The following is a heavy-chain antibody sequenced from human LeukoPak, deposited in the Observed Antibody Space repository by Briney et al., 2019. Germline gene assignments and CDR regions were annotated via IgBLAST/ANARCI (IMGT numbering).Heavy chain of an antibody. CDR1: GFTFSRYP. CDR3: ARDAQISAAAYYFDY. D-gene: IGHD6-13*01. CDR2: ISTDGRDI. Sequence: GGSLRLSCAASGFTFSRYPMHCVRQAPGKGLEWVTVISTDGRDIKYADSVKGRFTISRDSSKNTLSLQMNSLRDDDTAVYYCARDAQISAAAYYFDYWAREPWSPSPQ. J-gene: IGHJ4*02. V-gene: IGHV3-30*04.